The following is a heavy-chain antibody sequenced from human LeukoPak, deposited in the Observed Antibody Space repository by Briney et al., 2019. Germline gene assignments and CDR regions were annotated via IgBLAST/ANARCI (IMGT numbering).Heavy chain of an antibody. CDR2: TRNKANSYTT. Sequence: GSLRLSCAASGFIFSTYAMNWVRQAPGKGLEWVGRTRNKANSYTTEYAASVKGRFTISRDDSKNSLYLQMNSLKTEDTAVYYCARVATLTNVREYYFDYWGQGTLVTVSS. D-gene: IGHD3-10*01. CDR3: ARVATLTNVREYYFDY. V-gene: IGHV3-72*01. CDR1: GFIFSTYA. J-gene: IGHJ4*02.